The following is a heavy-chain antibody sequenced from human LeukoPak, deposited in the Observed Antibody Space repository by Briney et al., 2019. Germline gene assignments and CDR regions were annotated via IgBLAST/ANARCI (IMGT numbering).Heavy chain of an antibody. Sequence: ASVKVSCKAFGYTFSGYYMNWVRQAPGQWLEWMGWINPNSGGTSYAQKFQGRVTMTRDTSISTAYMELSRLRSDDTAVYYRARARNWGSAFFHYWGQGTLVTVSS. CDR2: INPNSGGT. CDR1: GYTFSGYY. J-gene: IGHJ4*02. V-gene: IGHV1-2*02. D-gene: IGHD7-27*01. CDR3: ARARNWGSAFFHY.